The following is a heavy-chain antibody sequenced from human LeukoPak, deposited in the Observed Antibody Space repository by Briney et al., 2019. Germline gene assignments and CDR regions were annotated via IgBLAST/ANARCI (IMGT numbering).Heavy chain of an antibody. CDR1: GFTFSDYY. CDR3: ARGSALLYDYVWGSYYYFDY. D-gene: IGHD3-16*01. V-gene: IGHV3-11*04. J-gene: IGHJ4*02. Sequence: SGGSLRLSCAASGFTFSDYYMNWIRQAPGKGLEWVSYISSSGSTIYYADSVKGRFTISRDNAKNSLYLQMNSLRAEDTAVYYCARGSALLYDYVWGSYYYFDYWGQGTLVTVSS. CDR2: ISSSGSTI.